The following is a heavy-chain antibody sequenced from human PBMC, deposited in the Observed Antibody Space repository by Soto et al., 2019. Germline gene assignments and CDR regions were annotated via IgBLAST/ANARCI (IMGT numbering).Heavy chain of an antibody. CDR1: GYTFTTHT. Sequence: GASVKVSCKASGYTFTTHTLNWVRQAPGQRLEWMGWINPAKGDAEYSQRFQGRVTITRDTSASTAYMELSSLRYEDTAVYYCVKTRAQYYYGMDVWGQGTTVTVSS. CDR3: VKTRAQYYYGMDV. CDR2: INPAKGDA. J-gene: IGHJ6*02. V-gene: IGHV1-3*01.